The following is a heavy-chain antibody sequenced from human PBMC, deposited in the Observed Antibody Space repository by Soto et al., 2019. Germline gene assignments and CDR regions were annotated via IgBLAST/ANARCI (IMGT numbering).Heavy chain of an antibody. Sequence: QVQLQESGPGLVKPSETLSLTCTVSGGSISSYYWSWIRQPPGKGLEWIGYIYYSGSTNYNPSLKSRVTISVNTSKNQFSLKLSSVTAADTAVYYCARAPGDGITFGGVIAAFDLWGRGTLVTVSS. J-gene: IGHJ2*01. CDR1: GGSISSYY. CDR2: IYYSGST. D-gene: IGHD3-16*02. V-gene: IGHV4-59*01. CDR3: ARAPGDGITFGGVIAAFDL.